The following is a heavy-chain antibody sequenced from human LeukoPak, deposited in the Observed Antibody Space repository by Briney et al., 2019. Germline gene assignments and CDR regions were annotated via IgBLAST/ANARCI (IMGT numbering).Heavy chain of an antibody. Sequence: SQTLSLTCTVSGGSISSGGYYWSWIRQHPGKGLEWIGYIYYSGSTYYNPSLKSRVTISVDTSKNQFSLKLSSVTAADTAVYYCARHSSSFFINYWGQGTLVTVSS. D-gene: IGHD6-13*01. CDR3: ARHSSSFFINY. J-gene: IGHJ4*02. V-gene: IGHV4-31*03. CDR2: IYYSGST. CDR1: GGSISSGGYY.